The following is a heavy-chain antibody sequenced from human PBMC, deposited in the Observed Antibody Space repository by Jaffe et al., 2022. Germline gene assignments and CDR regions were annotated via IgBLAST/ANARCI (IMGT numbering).Heavy chain of an antibody. CDR2: INHSGST. CDR3: ARERRQWLVPVLVLFDY. J-gene: IGHJ4*02. D-gene: IGHD6-19*01. V-gene: IGHV4-34*01. Sequence: QVQLQQWGAGLLKPSETLSLTCAVYGGSFSGYYWSWIRQPPGKGLEWIGEINHSGSTNYNPSLKSRVTISVDTSKNQFSLKLSSVTAADTAVYYCARERRQWLVPVLVLFDYWGQGTLVTVSS. CDR1: GGSFSGYY.